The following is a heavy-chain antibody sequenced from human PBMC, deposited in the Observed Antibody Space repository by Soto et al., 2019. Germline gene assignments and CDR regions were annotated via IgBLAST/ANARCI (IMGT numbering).Heavy chain of an antibody. D-gene: IGHD3-22*01. J-gene: IGHJ4*02. Sequence: LRLSCAASVFTFSIYAMSCVRQAPLKGLEWVSAISGSGGSTYYADSVKGRFTISRDNSKNTLYLQMNSLRAEDTAVYYCAKSARSYYDSSGPSRLYFDYWGQGTLVTVSS. CDR3: AKSARSYYDSSGPSRLYFDY. CDR2: ISGSGGST. CDR1: VFTFSIYA. V-gene: IGHV3-23*01.